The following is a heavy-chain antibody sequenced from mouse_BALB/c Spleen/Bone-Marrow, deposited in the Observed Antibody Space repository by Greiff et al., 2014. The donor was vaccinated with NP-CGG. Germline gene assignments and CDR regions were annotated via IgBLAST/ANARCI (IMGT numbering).Heavy chain of an antibody. D-gene: IGHD1-1*01. V-gene: IGHV14-3*02. Sequence: VQLQQSGAELVKPGASVILSYTASGFNIKDTYIHWVKQRPEQGLEWIGGIDPANGNTKYDPKFQGKATITADTSSNTAYLQLSSLTSEDPAVYYCARDYGRTAWFAYWGQGTLVTVSA. J-gene: IGHJ3*01. CDR3: ARDYGRTAWFAY. CDR1: GFNIKDTY. CDR2: IDPANGNT.